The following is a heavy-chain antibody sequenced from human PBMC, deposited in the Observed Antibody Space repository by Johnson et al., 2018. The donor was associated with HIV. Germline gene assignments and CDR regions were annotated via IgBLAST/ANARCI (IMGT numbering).Heavy chain of an antibody. CDR2: ISYDGTTK. V-gene: IGHV3-30*03. J-gene: IGHJ3*02. CDR3: TTGFAAFDI. CDR1: GFTFSSYG. Sequence: VQLVESGGGVVQPGRSLRLSCAASGFTFSSYGMHWVRQAPGKGLEWVAVISYDGTTKYYADSVKGRFTISRDNSKNTLYLQINSLKTEDTAVYYCTTGFAAFDIWGQGTMVTVSS.